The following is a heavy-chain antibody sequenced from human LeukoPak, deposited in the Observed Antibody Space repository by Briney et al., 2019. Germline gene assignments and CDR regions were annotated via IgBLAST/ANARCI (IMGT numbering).Heavy chain of an antibody. CDR3: AKSGHLYYYYMDV. Sequence: GGSLRLSCAASGFTFDDYTMHWVRQAPGKGLEWVSLISWDGGSTYYADSVKGRFTISRDNSKNSLYLQMNSLRTEDTALYYCAKSGHLYYYYMDVWGKGTTVTVSS. V-gene: IGHV3-43*01. CDR1: GFTFDDYT. J-gene: IGHJ6*03. CDR2: ISWDGGST.